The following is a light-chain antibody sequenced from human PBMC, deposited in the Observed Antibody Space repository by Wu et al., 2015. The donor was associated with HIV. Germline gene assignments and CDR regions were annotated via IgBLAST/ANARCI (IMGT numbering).Light chain of an antibody. CDR1: QNINRW. Sequence: DIQMTQSPSTLSASIGDRVTITCRASQNINRWLAWYQQKPGKAPKVLIYKASGLESGVSSRFSGSGSETEFTLTISSLQPDDFATYYCQQYNNYPRTFGLGPKWISN. CDR3: QQYNNYPRT. V-gene: IGKV1-5*03. CDR2: KAS. J-gene: IGKJ3*01.